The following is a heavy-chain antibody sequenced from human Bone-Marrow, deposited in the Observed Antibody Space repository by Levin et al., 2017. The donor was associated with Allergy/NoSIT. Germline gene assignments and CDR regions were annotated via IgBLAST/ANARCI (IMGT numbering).Heavy chain of an antibody. V-gene: IGHV2-5*02. Sequence: VSGPTLVKPTQTLTLTCTFSGFSLSTSGVGVGWIRQPPGKALEWLALIYWDDDKRYSPSLKSRLTITKDTSKNQVVLTMTNMDPVDTATYYCAHSVHDIVTGYYNAEYFQHWGQGTLVTVSS. D-gene: IGHD3-9*01. CDR3: AHSVHDIVTGYYNAEYFQH. CDR1: GFSLSTSGVG. CDR2: IYWDDDK. J-gene: IGHJ1*01.